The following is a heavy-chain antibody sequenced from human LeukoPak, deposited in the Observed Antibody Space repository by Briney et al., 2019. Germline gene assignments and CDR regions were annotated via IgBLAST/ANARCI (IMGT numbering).Heavy chain of an antibody. V-gene: IGHV4-59*08. Sequence: SETLSLTCTVSGGSISSYYWSWIRQPPGKGLEWIGYIYYSGSTNYNPSLKSRVTISVDTSKNQFSLKLSSVTAADTAVYYCARYRRYGDYVRPPSYWGQGTLVTVSS. J-gene: IGHJ4*02. CDR1: GGSISSYY. CDR2: IYYSGST. CDR3: ARYRRYGDYVRPPSY. D-gene: IGHD4-17*01.